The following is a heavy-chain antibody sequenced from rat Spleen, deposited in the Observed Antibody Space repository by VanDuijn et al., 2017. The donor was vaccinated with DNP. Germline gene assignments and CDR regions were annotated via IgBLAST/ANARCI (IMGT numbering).Heavy chain of an antibody. Sequence: QVQLKESGPGLVQPSQALSLTCTVSGFSLSSYHVHWIRQPPGKGLEWMGVIWSNGDTSYNSVVQSRLTISRDTSKSQVFLKMDGLETEDTATYHCSRGDYSYWGQGVMVTVSS. D-gene: IGHD1-7*01. CDR3: SRGDYSY. CDR1: GFSLSSYH. J-gene: IGHJ2*01. CDR2: IWSNGDT. V-gene: IGHV2-32*01.